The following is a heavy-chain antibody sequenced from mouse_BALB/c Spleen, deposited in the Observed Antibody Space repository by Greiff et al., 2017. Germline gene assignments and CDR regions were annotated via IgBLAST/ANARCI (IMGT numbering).Heavy chain of an antibody. D-gene: IGHD2-1*01. J-gene: IGHJ2*01. CDR3: NTYGNYKRGT. CDR1: GFNIKDYY. CDR2: IDPENGDT. Sequence: VQLQQSGAELVRSGASVKLSCTASGFNIKDYYMHWVKQRPEQGLEWIGWIDPENGDTEYAPKFQGKATMTADTSSNTAYLQLSSLTSEDTAVYYCNTYGNYKRGTGGQGTTLTVSS. V-gene: IGHV14-4*02.